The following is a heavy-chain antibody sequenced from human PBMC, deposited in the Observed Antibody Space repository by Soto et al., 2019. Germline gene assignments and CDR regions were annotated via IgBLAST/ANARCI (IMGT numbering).Heavy chain of an antibody. CDR2: IIPISDTT. Sequence: QVQLVPSGAEVKKPGSSVKVSCNASGGTFSSYAISWVRQAPGQGLEWMGGIIPISDTTHYAQKFQGRVTITADESTSTAYMELSSLRSEDTAVYYCARSQGSSTSLEIYYYYYYGMDVWGQGTTVTVSS. CDR1: GGTFSSYA. CDR3: ARSQGSSTSLEIYYYYYYGMDV. V-gene: IGHV1-69*01. D-gene: IGHD2-2*01. J-gene: IGHJ6*02.